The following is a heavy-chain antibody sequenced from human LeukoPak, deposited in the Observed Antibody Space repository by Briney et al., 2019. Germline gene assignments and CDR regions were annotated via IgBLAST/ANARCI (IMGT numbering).Heavy chain of an antibody. CDR2: ISGSGGST. Sequence: GGSLRLSCAASGFTFSSYAMSWVRQAPGKGLGWVSAISGSGGSTYYADSVKGRFTISRDNSKNTLYLQMNSLRAEDTAVYYCAKEVFLWTGSNWFDPWGQGTLVTVSS. V-gene: IGHV3-23*01. CDR1: GFTFSSYA. J-gene: IGHJ5*02. D-gene: IGHD3/OR15-3a*01. CDR3: AKEVFLWTGSNWFDP.